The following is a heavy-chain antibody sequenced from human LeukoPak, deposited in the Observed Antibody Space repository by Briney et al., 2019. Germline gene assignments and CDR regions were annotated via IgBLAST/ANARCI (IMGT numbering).Heavy chain of an antibody. CDR1: GGSISGYY. CDR3: ARTWYSSGWYSYYFDY. Sequence: PSETLSLTCTVSGGSISGYYWSWIRQPPGKGLEWIGYIYYSGSTNYNPSLKSRVTISVDTSKNQFSLKLSSVTAADTAVYYCARTWYSSGWYSYYFDYWGQGTLVTVSS. CDR2: IYYSGST. V-gene: IGHV4-59*01. D-gene: IGHD6-19*01. J-gene: IGHJ4*02.